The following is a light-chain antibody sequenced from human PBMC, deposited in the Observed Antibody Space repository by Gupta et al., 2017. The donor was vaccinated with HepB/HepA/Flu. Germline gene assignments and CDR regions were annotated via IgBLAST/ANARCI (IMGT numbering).Light chain of an antibody. V-gene: IGLV2-23*02. CDR3: CSSARGGTYV. Sequence: QSALTQPASVSGSPGQSITLSCTGTSSDVGSYNLVSWYQQHPGKAPKLMIYEVIRRPSGVSNRFSGSKPGNTASLTISRLQTEDEADYYCCSSARGGTYVFGTGTKVTVL. CDR2: EVI. CDR1: SSDVGSYNL. J-gene: IGLJ1*01.